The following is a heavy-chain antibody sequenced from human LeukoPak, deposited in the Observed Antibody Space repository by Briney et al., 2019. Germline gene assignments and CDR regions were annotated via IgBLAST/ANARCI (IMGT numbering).Heavy chain of an antibody. V-gene: IGHV3-30*02. D-gene: IGHD6-13*01. CDR2: IRYDGSNK. Sequence: GGSLRLSCAASGFTFSSYGMHWVRQAPGKGLEWVAFIRYDGSNKYYADSVKGRFTISRDNSKNTLYLQMNSLRAEDTAVYYCAKEGIAAAGIDYWGQETLVTVSS. CDR3: AKEGIAAAGIDY. J-gene: IGHJ4*02. CDR1: GFTFSSYG.